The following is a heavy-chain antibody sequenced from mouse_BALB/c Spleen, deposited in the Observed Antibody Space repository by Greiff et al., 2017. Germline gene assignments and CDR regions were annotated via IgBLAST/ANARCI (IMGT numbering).Heavy chain of an antibody. CDR1: GFTFSSYA. J-gene: IGHJ2*01. CDR2: ISSGGST. CDR3: ARAKGDY. V-gene: IGHV5-6-5*01. Sequence: EVKVVESGGGLVKPGGSLKLSCAASGFTFSSYAMSWVRQTPEKRLEWVASISSGGSTYYPDSVKGRFTISRDNARNILYLQMSSLRSEDTAMYYCARAKGDYWGQGTTLTVSS.